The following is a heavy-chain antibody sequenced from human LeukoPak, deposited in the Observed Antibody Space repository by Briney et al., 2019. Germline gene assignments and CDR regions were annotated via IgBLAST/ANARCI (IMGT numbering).Heavy chain of an antibody. CDR1: GFTFDDYA. J-gene: IGHJ4*02. CDR3: AKSDYYGDYLYYSDY. D-gene: IGHD4-17*01. V-gene: IGHV3-9*01. CDR2: ISWNSGSI. Sequence: GGSLRLSCAASGFTFDDYAMHWVRQAPGKGLEWVSGISWNSGSIGYADSVKGRFTISRDNAKNSLYLQMNSLRAEDTALYYCAKSDYYGDYLYYSDYWGQGTLVTVSS.